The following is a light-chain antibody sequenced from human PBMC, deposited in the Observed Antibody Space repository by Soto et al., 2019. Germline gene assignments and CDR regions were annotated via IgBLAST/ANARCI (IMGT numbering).Light chain of an antibody. J-gene: IGKJ2*01. CDR1: QDISNY. Sequence: AIRMTQSPSSFSASTGDRVTITCRASQDISNYLAWYQQKPGKAPKLLIYAASTLQSGVPSRFSGSGSGTVFPLTISSLHSKDFATYYGQHYYIYPPPFGRGTKLEIK. CDR2: AAS. V-gene: IGKV1-8*01. CDR3: QHYYIYPPP.